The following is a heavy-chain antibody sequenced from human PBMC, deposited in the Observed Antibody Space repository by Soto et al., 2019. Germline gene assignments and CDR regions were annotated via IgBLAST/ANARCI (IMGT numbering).Heavy chain of an antibody. CDR2: NSASSSNI. V-gene: IGHV3-23*01. D-gene: IGHD3-22*01. CDR1: GFTFSTYA. CDR3: AKGLQPWLPILDY. J-gene: IGHJ4*02. Sequence: GGSLRLSCAASGFTFSTYAMTWVRQAPGKELDRVSTNSASSSNIYYATSVKGRFTISRDNSKNTLYQQIISLSSEDKVVYYCAKGLQPWLPILDYWGQGALVTVSS.